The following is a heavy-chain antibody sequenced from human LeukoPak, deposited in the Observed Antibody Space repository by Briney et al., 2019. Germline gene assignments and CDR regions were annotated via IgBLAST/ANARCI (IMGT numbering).Heavy chain of an antibody. Sequence: ASVKVSCKASGYTFTSYYMHWVRQAPGQALEGMGGFDPEDGETIYAQHFQGRVTMTADTSTDTAYMEVTSLISEDTAVYYCATLDYPGYYNGKLDAWGQGTLVTVSS. D-gene: IGHD3-9*01. CDR2: FDPEDGET. V-gene: IGHV1-24*01. CDR1: GYTFTSYY. CDR3: ATLDYPGYYNGKLDA. J-gene: IGHJ5*02.